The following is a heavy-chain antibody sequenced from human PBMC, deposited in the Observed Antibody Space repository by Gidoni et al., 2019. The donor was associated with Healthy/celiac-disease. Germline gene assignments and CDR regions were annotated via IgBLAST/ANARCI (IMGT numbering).Heavy chain of an antibody. V-gene: IGHV3-30*01. D-gene: IGHD3-9*01. CDR3: TRDGPYYDILTGYYGLDY. CDR1: GFTFSSFN. CDR2: ISDDGNKK. Sequence: QVQLVESGGGVVQPGRSLRVSCAASGFTFSSFNMNWVRRAPGRGLEWVAGISDDGNKKYYADSVKGRLTISRDNSKNTLYLQMNSLRAEDTAVYYCTRDGPYYDILTGYYGLDYWGQGTLLTVSS. J-gene: IGHJ4*02.